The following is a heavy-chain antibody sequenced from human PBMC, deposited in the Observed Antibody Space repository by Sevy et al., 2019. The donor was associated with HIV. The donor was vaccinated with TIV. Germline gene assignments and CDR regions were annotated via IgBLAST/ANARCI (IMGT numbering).Heavy chain of an antibody. V-gene: IGHV3-33*01. CDR3: AMNYYDSSGSSFFFDY. CDR1: GFTFSSYG. CDR2: IWYDGSNK. Sequence: GGSLRLSCAASGFTFSSYGMHWVRQAPGKGLEWVAVIWYDGSNKCYADSVKGRFTISRDNSKNTLYLQMNSLRAEDTAVYYCAMNYYDSSGSSFFFDYWGQGTLVTVSS. J-gene: IGHJ4*02. D-gene: IGHD3-22*01.